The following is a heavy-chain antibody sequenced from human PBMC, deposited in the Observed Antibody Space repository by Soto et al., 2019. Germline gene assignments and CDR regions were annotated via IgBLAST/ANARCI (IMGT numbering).Heavy chain of an antibody. Sequence: SETLSLTCTVSGGSISSYYWSWVRQPPGKGLEWIGYIFYSGSSNYNPSLKSPVTISVDASKDQFSLKLSSVTAADTAVYYCVRTGLGWFDPWGQGTLVTVSS. J-gene: IGHJ5*02. CDR3: VRTGLGWFDP. V-gene: IGHV4-59*01. D-gene: IGHD7-27*01. CDR2: IFYSGSS. CDR1: GGSISSYY.